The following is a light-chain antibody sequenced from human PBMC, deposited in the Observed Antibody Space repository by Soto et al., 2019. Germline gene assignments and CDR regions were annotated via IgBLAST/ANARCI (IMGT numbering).Light chain of an antibody. Sequence: EIVLTQSPGTLSLSPGERATLSCRASQSVSSSYLAWYQQKPGQDPRPLIYGASSRATGIPDRFSGSGSGTDFTLTISRLEPEDFAVYYCLQYGRSPYTFGQGTKLEIK. CDR2: GAS. V-gene: IGKV3-20*01. CDR1: QSVSSSY. J-gene: IGKJ2*01. CDR3: LQYGRSPYT.